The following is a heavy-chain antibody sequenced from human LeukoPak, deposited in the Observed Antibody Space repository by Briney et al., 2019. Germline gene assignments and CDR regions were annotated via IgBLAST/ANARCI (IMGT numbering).Heavy chain of an antibody. CDR2: ISSSRSTI. D-gene: IGHD6-6*01. Sequence: GGSLRLSCAASGFTFSTYGMNWVRQAPGKGLEWVSYISSSRSTIFYADSVKGRFTISRDNAENSLYLQMISLRVEDTAVYYCARVGSSIAAFDSWGQGTLVTVSS. J-gene: IGHJ4*02. CDR3: ARVGSSIAAFDS. V-gene: IGHV3-48*01. CDR1: GFTFSTYG.